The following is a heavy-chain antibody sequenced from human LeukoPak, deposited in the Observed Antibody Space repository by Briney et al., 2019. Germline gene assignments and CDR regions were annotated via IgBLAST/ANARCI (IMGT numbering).Heavy chain of an antibody. Sequence: GGSLRLSCAASGFTVSSNYMSWVRQAPGKGLEWVSVIYSGGSTYYADSVKGRFTISRDNSKNTLYLQMNSLRAEDTAVYYCAELGITMIGGVWGKGTTVTVSS. D-gene: IGHD3-10*02. CDR1: GFTVSSNY. CDR2: IYSGGST. J-gene: IGHJ6*04. CDR3: AELGITMIGGV. V-gene: IGHV3-66*01.